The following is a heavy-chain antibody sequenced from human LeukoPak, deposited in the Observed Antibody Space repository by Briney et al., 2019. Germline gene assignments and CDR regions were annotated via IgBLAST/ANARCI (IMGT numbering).Heavy chain of an antibody. J-gene: IGHJ4*02. D-gene: IGHD2-2*01. Sequence: GGSLRLSCAASGFTFSSYEMNWVRQAPGQGLEWVSYISSSGDTIYYADSVESRFTISRDNVKNSLYLQMNSLRAEDTAVYYCARGAEGYCSSTTCYYIDYWGQGTLVTVSS. V-gene: IGHV3-48*03. CDR2: ISSSGDTI. CDR3: ARGAEGYCSSTTCYYIDY. CDR1: GFTFSSYE.